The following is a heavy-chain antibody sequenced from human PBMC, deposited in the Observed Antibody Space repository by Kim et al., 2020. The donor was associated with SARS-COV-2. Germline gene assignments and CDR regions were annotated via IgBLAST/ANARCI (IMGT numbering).Heavy chain of an antibody. CDR1: GFTFSDYY. V-gene: IGHV3-11*05. J-gene: IGHJ6*02. D-gene: IGHD3-16*02. Sequence: GGSLRLSCAASGFTFSDYYMSWIRQAPGKGLEWVSYISSSSSYTNYADSVKGRFTIPRDNAKNSLYLQMNSLRAEATAVYYCARVGYDYVWGSYRDYYYYYGIDVWGQGTTVTVSS. CDR3: ARVGYDYVWGSYRDYYYYYGIDV. CDR2: ISSSSSYT.